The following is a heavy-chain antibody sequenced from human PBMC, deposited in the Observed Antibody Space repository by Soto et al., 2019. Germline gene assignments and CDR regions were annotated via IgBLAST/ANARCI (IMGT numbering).Heavy chain of an antibody. V-gene: IGHV1-18*01. CDR2: ISAYNGNT. D-gene: IGHD1-26*01. CDR1: GYTFTSYG. CDR3: ARRCRGSYNFPFRY. Sequence: QVQLVQSGAEVKKPGASVKVSCKASGYTFTSYGISWVRQAPGQGLEWMGWISAYNGNTNYAQKLQGRVTMTTDTSTSTADMELRSLRSDDTSVYYCARRCRGSYNFPFRYWGQGTLVTVSS. J-gene: IGHJ4*02.